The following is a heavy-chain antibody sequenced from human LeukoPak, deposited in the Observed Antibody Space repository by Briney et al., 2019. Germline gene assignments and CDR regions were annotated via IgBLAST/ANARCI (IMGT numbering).Heavy chain of an antibody. CDR1: GGSISSLY. D-gene: IGHD6-6*01. Sequence: SESLSLTCSVSGGSISSLYWSWIRHPPEKGLEWIGYIYYTGSTNYNPSLKSRVTMFVDMSKNQFSLRLSSVTAADTAVYYCARHRAYSSSSPFDYWGQGTLVTVSS. CDR3: ARHRAYSSSSPFDY. CDR2: IYYTGST. J-gene: IGHJ4*02. V-gene: IGHV4-59*08.